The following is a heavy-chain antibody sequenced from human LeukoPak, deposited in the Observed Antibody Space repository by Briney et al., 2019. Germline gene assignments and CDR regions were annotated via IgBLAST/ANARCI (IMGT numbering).Heavy chain of an antibody. Sequence: RPGGSLRLSCVGSGFSLSGDWMTWVRQAPGTGLEWVANIKEDGGETYYVDSVKGRFTISRDNAKNSLYLQMNNLRAEDTAVYFCARPVNRLFLFWGPGTLVTVSS. CDR1: GFSLSGDW. CDR3: ARPVNRLFLF. J-gene: IGHJ4*02. D-gene: IGHD2-21*01. CDR2: IKEDGGET. V-gene: IGHV3-7*01.